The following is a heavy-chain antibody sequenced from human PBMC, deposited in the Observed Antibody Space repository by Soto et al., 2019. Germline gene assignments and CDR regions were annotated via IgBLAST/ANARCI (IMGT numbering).Heavy chain of an antibody. J-gene: IGHJ3*02. V-gene: IGHV4-39*01. CDR2: MYYSGAT. CDR3: ARQVRYYYDSSGYGAFDI. Sequence: SETLSLTCTVSGGSISSNSYYWDWIRQPPGKGLEWIGSMYYSGATYHNPSLQSRVTISVDTSKNQFPLHLSSVTAADTAVYYCARQVRYYYDSSGYGAFDIWGQGTMVTVSS. CDR1: GGSISSNSYY. D-gene: IGHD3-22*01.